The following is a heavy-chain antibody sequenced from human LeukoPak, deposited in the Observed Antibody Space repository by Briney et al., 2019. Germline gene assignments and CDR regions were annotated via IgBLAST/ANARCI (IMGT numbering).Heavy chain of an antibody. V-gene: IGHV3-30*02. J-gene: IGHJ5*02. CDR2: IQYDGSVQ. CDR1: GFMFNTYA. D-gene: IGHD2-15*01. Sequence: PGGSLRLSSAPSGFMFNTYAMHWVRQAPGKGLERVSSIQYDGSVQYYADSVKGRFTISRDNSTDSMSLDVSSLRLEATAVYYCARLGYGDSGNCTSARPFDPWGQGTPVTASS. CDR3: ARLGYGDSGNCTSARPFDP.